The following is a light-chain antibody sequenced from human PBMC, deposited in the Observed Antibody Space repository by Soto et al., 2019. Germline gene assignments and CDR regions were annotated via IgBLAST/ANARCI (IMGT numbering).Light chain of an antibody. CDR1: SSDVGSYNY. J-gene: IGLJ1*01. CDR2: EVS. Sequence: QSALTQPPSASGSPGQSVTISCTGTSSDVGSYNYVSWYQQHPGKAPKLMIYEVSQRPSGVPDRFSGSKSGNTASLTVSGLQAEDEADYYCNSYAGSNNVFGTGTKVTVL. CDR3: NSYAGSNNV. V-gene: IGLV2-8*01.